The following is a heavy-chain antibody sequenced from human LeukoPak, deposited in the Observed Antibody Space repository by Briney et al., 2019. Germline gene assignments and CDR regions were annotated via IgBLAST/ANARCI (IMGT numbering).Heavy chain of an antibody. CDR1: GSTFSTYP. Sequence: GGSLRLSCTASGSTFSTYPMTWVRQAPGQGLEWVSAISGNSVTIYYVDSVKGRFTISRDNSRNTMYLQMYSLITDDTALYYCAKILRGTYSFDFWGQGTLVTASS. V-gene: IGHV3-23*01. D-gene: IGHD2/OR15-2a*01. CDR3: AKILRGTYSFDF. CDR2: ISGNSVTI. J-gene: IGHJ4*02.